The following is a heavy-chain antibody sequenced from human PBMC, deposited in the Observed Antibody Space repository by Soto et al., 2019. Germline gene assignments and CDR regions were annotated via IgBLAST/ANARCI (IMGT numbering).Heavy chain of an antibody. J-gene: IGHJ4*02. CDR2: IDHSGST. Sequence: SXTPSLTWAVDGGTFSGYDGNWIRQPPGKGLEWIGEIDHSGSTTYTPSLKSRVTISVDTSKNQFSLKLSSVTAADTAVYYCARGRTGLYYFDYWGQGTRVTGSA. CDR3: ARGRTGLYYFDY. CDR1: GGTFSGYD. V-gene: IGHV4-34*08. D-gene: IGHD1-26*01.